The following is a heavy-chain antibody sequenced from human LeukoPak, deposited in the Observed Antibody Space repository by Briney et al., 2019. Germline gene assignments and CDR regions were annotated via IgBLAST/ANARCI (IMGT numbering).Heavy chain of an antibody. CDR1: GFTFSSYS. V-gene: IGHV3-48*01. D-gene: IGHD3-10*01. J-gene: IGHJ2*01. CDR3: ARRSITMVRGVDWYFDL. CDR2: ISSSSSTI. Sequence: SGGSLRLSCAASGFTFSSYSMNWVRQAPGKGLEWVSYISSSSSTIYYADSVKGRFTISRDNAKNSLYLQMNSLRAEDTAVYYCARRSITMVRGVDWYFDLWGRGTLVTVSS.